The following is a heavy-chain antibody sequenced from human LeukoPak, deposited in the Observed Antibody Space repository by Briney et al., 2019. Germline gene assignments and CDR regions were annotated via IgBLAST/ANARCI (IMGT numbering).Heavy chain of an antibody. CDR2: IKADGSGK. J-gene: IGHJ5*02. V-gene: IGHV3-7*04. Sequence: GGSLRLSCAASGFTFRNYWMNWVRQAPGKGLEWVANIKADGSGKDCVDSVKGRFTISRDNAKNSLYLQMNSLRAEDTALYYCARGGESRAILHLWGQGTLVTVSS. CDR3: ARGGESRAILHL. CDR1: GFTFRNYW. D-gene: IGHD3-16*01.